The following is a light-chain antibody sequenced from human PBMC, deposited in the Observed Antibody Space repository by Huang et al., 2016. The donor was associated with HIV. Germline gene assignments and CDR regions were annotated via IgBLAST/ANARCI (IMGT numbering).Light chain of an antibody. V-gene: IGKV1-39*01. CDR2: ATS. J-gene: IGKJ2*01. CDR1: QNINGH. Sequence: EIQMTQSPSSLSASVGDRVTITCRTSQNINGHLNWYLQRPGKAPKLLLYATSSLHTGVPSRFSGSGSGTHFTLTISSLQSEDFATYYCQQSSTPPSTFGQGTKLEIK. CDR3: QQSSTPPST.